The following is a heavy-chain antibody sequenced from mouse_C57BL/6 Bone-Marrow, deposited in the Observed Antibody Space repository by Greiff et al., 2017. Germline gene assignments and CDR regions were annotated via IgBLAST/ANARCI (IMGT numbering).Heavy chain of an antibody. CDR1: GFTFSDYR. CDR3: ARVDY. V-gene: IGHV5-17*01. CDR2: ISRGSGTI. Sequence: EVQLQQSGGGLVKPGGSLKLSCAASGFTFSDYRMHWVRQAPEQGLEWVEYISRGSGTIYYADTLKGRFTISIDNSTNTVFLQMTSLRSEDTAMYYCARVDYWGQGTSVTVSS. J-gene: IGHJ4*01.